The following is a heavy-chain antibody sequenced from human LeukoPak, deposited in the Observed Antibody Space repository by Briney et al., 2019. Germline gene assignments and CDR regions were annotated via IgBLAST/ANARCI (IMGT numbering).Heavy chain of an antibody. J-gene: IGHJ4*02. CDR1: GGSISSGDYY. D-gene: IGHD3-10*01. V-gene: IGHV4-30-4*01. Sequence: SETLSLTCTVSGGSISSGDYYWSWIRQPPGKGLEWIGYIYYSGSTYYSPSLKSRVTISVDTSKNQFSLKLSSVTAADTAVYYCARDPSYYYGSGSYHPGYFDYWGQGTLVTVSS. CDR3: ARDPSYYYGSGSYHPGYFDY. CDR2: IYYSGST.